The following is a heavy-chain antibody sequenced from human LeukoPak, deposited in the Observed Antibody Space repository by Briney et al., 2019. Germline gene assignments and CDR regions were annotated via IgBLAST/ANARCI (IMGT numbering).Heavy chain of an antibody. CDR2: INHSGST. V-gene: IGHV4-34*01. CDR3: ATLAVADPY. CDR1: GGSFSGYY. J-gene: IGHJ4*02. Sequence: SETLSLTCAVYGGSFSGYYWSWIRQPPGKGLEWIGEINHSGSTNYNPSLKSRVTISVDTSKNQFSLKLSSVTAADTAVYYCATLAVADPYWGQGTLVTVSS. D-gene: IGHD6-19*01.